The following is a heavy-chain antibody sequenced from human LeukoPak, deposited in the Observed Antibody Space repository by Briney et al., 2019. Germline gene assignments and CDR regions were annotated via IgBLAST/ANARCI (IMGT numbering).Heavy chain of an antibody. CDR3: ARVSLVRGAPDYYFDY. Sequence: SSETLSLTCTVSGDSISNYYWSWIRQPAGKGLEWIGRIYTSGSTNYNPSLKSRVTMSVDTSKNQFSLKLSSVTAADTAVYYCARVSLVRGAPDYYFDYWGQGTLVTVSS. CDR2: IYTSGST. J-gene: IGHJ4*02. D-gene: IGHD3-10*01. CDR1: GDSISNYY. V-gene: IGHV4-4*07.